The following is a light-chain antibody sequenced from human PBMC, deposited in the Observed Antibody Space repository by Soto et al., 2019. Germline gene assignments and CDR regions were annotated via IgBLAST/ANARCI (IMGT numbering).Light chain of an antibody. CDR3: QQYGSSEII. V-gene: IGKV3-20*01. Sequence: EIVLTQSPGTVSLSPGERATLSCRASQSVSSSYLAWYQQKPGQARRLLIYDASSRATGIPDRFSGSGSGTDFTLTITRLEPEDFAVFYCQQYGSSEIIFGQGTRLEIK. CDR2: DAS. CDR1: QSVSSSY. J-gene: IGKJ5*01.